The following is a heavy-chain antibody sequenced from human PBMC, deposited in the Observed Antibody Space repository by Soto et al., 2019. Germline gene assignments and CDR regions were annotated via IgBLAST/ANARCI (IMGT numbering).Heavy chain of an antibody. J-gene: IGHJ5*02. V-gene: IGHV4-4*02. CDR1: GGSISSSNW. D-gene: IGHD3-3*01. CDR3: ARGDYDFWSGSSWGINWSER. Sequence: AETLSLTCAVSGGSISSSNWWSWVRPPPGKGLEWIGEIYHSGITNYNPSLKSRVTISVDKSKNQLSLKLSSVTAADTAVYYCARGDYDFWSGSSWGINWSERWGKETLVSASS. CDR2: IYHSGIT.